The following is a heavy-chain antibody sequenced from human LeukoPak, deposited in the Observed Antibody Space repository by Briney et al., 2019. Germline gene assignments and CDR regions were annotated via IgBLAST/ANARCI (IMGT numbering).Heavy chain of an antibody. CDR2: INHSGST. V-gene: IGHV4-34*01. J-gene: IGHJ5*02. D-gene: IGHD3-22*01. CDR1: GGSFSGYY. Sequence: PETLSLTCAVYGGSFSGYYWSWIRQPPGKGLEWIGEINHSGSTNYNPSLKSRVTISVDTSKNQFSLKLSSVTAADTAVYYCARGRSYYYDSSGYPPHDNWFDPWGQGTLVTVSS. CDR3: ARGRSYYYDSSGYPPHDNWFDP.